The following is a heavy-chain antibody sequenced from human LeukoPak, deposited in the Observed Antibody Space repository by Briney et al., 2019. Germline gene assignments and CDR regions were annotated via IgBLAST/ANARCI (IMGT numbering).Heavy chain of an antibody. J-gene: IGHJ4*02. Sequence: GGSLRLSRAASGFTFSDYYMSWIRQAPGKGLEWVSYISSSGSTIYYADSVKGRFTISRDNAKNSLYLQMNSLRAEDTAVYYCARDRNSYYYDSSGSDYWGQGTLVTVSS. CDR3: ARDRNSYYYDSSGSDY. CDR2: ISSSGSTI. V-gene: IGHV3-11*01. CDR1: GFTFSDYY. D-gene: IGHD3-22*01.